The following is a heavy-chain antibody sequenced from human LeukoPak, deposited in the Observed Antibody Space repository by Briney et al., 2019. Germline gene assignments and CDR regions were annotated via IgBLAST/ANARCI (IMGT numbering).Heavy chain of an antibody. CDR2: ISSNGGVT. J-gene: IGHJ4*02. V-gene: IGHV3-64*02. CDR1: GFTFSTYA. CDR3: ASRYSGSYYEGHFDY. D-gene: IGHD1-26*01. Sequence: GGSLRLSCAASGFTFSTYAMHWVRQAPGKGLEYVSAISSNGGVTYYADSVKGRFTISRDNSKNTLYLQMGSLRPEDTAVYYCASRYSGSYYEGHFDYWGQGTLVTVSS.